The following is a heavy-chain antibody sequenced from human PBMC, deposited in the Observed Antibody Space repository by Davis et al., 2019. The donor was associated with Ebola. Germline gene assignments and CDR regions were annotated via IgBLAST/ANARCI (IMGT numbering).Heavy chain of an antibody. CDR2: VTSSGGST. J-gene: IGHJ5*02. CDR1: GFTFTDYY. CDR3: AKGGTNLWVDP. D-gene: IGHD2-8*01. V-gene: IGHV3-23*01. Sequence: GGSLRLSCAASGFTFTDYYMGWIRQAPGKGLEWVSAVTSSGGSTYYANSVKGRFTISRDNSKNTLSLQMNSLRVEDTAVYYCAKGGTNLWVDPGGQGTLVTVSS.